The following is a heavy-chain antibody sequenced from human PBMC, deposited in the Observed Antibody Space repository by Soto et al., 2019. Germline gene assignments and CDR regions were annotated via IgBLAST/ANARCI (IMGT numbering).Heavy chain of an antibody. J-gene: IGHJ4*02. V-gene: IGHV3-21*06. CDR3: ARESEDLTSNFDY. CDR1: GFSVSNIY. CDR2: ISSTTNYI. Sequence: GGSLRLSCVVSGFSVSNIYMSWVRQAPGKGLEWVSSISSTTNYIYYGDSMKGRFTISRDNAKNSLYLEMNSLRAEDTAVYYCARESEDLTSNFDYWGQGTLVTVSS.